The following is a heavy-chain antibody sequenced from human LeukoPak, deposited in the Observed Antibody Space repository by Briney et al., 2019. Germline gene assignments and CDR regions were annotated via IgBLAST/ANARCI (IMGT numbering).Heavy chain of an antibody. Sequence: GGSPRLSCAASGFTFSSYAMHWVRQAPGKGLEWVAVISYDGSNKYYADSVKGRFTISRDNSKNTLYLQMNSLRAEDTAVYYCARNYGSGSYYGMDVWGQGTTVTVSS. V-gene: IGHV3-30*04. CDR3: ARNYGSGSYYGMDV. J-gene: IGHJ6*02. D-gene: IGHD3-10*01. CDR2: ISYDGSNK. CDR1: GFTFSSYA.